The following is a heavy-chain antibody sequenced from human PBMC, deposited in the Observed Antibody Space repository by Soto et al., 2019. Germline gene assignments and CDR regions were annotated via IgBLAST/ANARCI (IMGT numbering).Heavy chain of an antibody. CDR3: ARESNCSGGSCDESAYYYYYYDMDV. V-gene: IGHV3-48*01. CDR1: GFTFSSYS. J-gene: IGHJ6*03. Sequence: GGSLRLSCAASGFTFSSYSMNWVRQAPGKGLEWVSYISSSSSTIYYADSVKGRFTISRDNAKNSLYLQMNSLRAEDTAVYYCARESNCSGGSCDESAYYYYYYDMDVWGKGTTVTVSS. CDR2: ISSSSSTI. D-gene: IGHD2-15*01.